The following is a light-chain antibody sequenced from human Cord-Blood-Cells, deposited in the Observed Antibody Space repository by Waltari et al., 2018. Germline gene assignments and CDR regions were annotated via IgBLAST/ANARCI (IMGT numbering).Light chain of an antibody. Sequence: DIVMTQSPDSLAVSLGERATINCKSSQSVLYSSNNKNYLAWYQQKPGQPPKLLIYWASTRESGVPDRFSGSGSGTDFTLTISSLQAEDVAVYYSQQYYSTPRFTFGPGTKVDIK. V-gene: IGKV4-1*01. CDR1: QSVLYSSNNKNY. J-gene: IGKJ3*01. CDR3: QQYYSTPRFT. CDR2: WAS.